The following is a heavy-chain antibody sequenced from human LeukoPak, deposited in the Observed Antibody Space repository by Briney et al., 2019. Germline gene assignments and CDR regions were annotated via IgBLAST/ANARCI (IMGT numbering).Heavy chain of an antibody. CDR1: GFTFSSYE. D-gene: IGHD3-22*01. V-gene: IGHV3-48*02. CDR2: ISSRGSTI. J-gene: IGHJ5*02. Sequence: PGGSLRLSCAASGFTFSSYEMNWVRQAPGKGLEWVSYISSRGSTIHYADSVKGRFTISRDNAKNSLYLQMNSLRDEDTAVYYCARKSDYDSSGYHNWFDLWGQGTLVTVSS. CDR3: ARKSDYDSSGYHNWFDL.